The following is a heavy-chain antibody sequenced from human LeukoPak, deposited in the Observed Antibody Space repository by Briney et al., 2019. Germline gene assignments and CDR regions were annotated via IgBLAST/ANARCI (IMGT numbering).Heavy chain of an antibody. V-gene: IGHV4-38-2*02. J-gene: IGHJ4*02. CDR3: ARVYYGSGSYYNLKYYFDY. D-gene: IGHD3-10*01. Sequence: PSETLSLTCTVSGYSISSGYYWGWIRQPPGKGLEWIGSIYYSGSTYYNPSLKSRVTISVDTSKNQFSLKLSSVTAADTAVYYCARVYYGSGSYYNLKYYFDYWGQGTLVTVSS. CDR2: IYYSGST. CDR1: GYSISSGYY.